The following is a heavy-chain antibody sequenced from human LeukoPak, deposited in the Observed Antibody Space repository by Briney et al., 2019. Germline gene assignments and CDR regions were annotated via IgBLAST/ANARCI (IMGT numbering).Heavy chain of an antibody. D-gene: IGHD6-13*01. CDR2: INAGNGNT. V-gene: IGHV1-3*01. CDR3: ARDSIAAAGNWFDP. CDR1: GYTFTSYA. Sequence: ASVKVSCKASGYTFTSYAMHWVRQAPRQRLEWMGWINAGNGNTKYSQKFQGRVTITRDTSASTAYMELSSLRSEDTAVYYCARDSIAAAGNWFDPWGQGTLVTVSS. J-gene: IGHJ5*02.